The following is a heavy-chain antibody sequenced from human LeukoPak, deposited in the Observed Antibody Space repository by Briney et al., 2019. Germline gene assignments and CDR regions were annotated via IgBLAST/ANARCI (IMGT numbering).Heavy chain of an antibody. J-gene: IGHJ4*02. Sequence: ASVSVSCKASGYTFTSYGISWVRQAPGQGLEWMGWSSAYNGNTNYAQKLQGRVTMTTDTSTSTAYMELRSLRSDDTAVYYCARDWETYYYDSSGYYPPPFDYWGQGTLVTVSS. D-gene: IGHD3-22*01. CDR1: GYTFTSYG. V-gene: IGHV1-18*01. CDR2: SSAYNGNT. CDR3: ARDWETYYYDSSGYYPPPFDY.